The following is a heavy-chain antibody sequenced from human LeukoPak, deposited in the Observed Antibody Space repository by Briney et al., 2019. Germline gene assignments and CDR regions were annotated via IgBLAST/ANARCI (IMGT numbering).Heavy chain of an antibody. Sequence: GGSLRLSCAPSGFTFSSYGMHWVRQAPGKGLEWVALIWNDGSNQYYGDSVKGRFTISRDNSNNRVYLQMNSLRAEDTAVYYCARDANYYFDYWGQGTLVTVSS. J-gene: IGHJ4*02. D-gene: IGHD1-1*01. CDR3: ARDANYYFDY. V-gene: IGHV3-33*01. CDR2: IWNDGSNQ. CDR1: GFTFSSYG.